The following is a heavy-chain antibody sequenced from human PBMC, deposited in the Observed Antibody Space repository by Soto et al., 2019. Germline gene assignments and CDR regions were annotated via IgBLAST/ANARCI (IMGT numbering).Heavy chain of an antibody. D-gene: IGHD6-25*01. CDR1: GYIFTTYP. V-gene: IGHV1-3*04. CDR2: INTGTGNT. J-gene: IGHJ4*02. Sequence: SVKVSCKASGYIFTTYPIHWVRQAPGQRLEWMGWINTGTGNTKYSQNFQGRVTTTRDTSATTAYMELSSLRSEDTAVYYCAGDTSGLGDYWGQGTLVTAS. CDR3: AGDTSGLGDY.